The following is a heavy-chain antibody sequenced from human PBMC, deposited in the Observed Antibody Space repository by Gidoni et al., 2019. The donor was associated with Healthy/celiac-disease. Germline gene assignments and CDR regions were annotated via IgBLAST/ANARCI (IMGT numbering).Heavy chain of an antibody. J-gene: IGHJ5*02. Sequence: QVQLVQSGAEVKKPGSSVKVSCKASGGTFSSYAISWVRQAPGQGLEWMGGIIPIFGTANYAQKFQGRVTITADESTSTAYMELSSLRSEDTAVYYCAREGTYYYGSGGFLSPFDPWGQGTLVTVSS. CDR1: GGTFSSYA. D-gene: IGHD3-10*01. V-gene: IGHV1-69*12. CDR2: IIPIFGTA. CDR3: AREGTYYYGSGGFLSPFDP.